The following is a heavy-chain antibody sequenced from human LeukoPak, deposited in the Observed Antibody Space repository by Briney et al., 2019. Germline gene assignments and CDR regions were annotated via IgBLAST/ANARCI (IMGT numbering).Heavy chain of an antibody. Sequence: SETLSLTCTVSGYSISSGYYWGWIRQPPGKGLEWIGGIYHSGSTYYNPSLKSRVTISVDTSKNQFSLKMTSLTAADTAVYYCARDNYDSSGYYEYALDLWGQGTMVTVSS. V-gene: IGHV4-38-2*02. CDR2: IYHSGST. J-gene: IGHJ3*01. CDR1: GYSISSGYY. CDR3: ARDNYDSSGYYEYALDL. D-gene: IGHD3-22*01.